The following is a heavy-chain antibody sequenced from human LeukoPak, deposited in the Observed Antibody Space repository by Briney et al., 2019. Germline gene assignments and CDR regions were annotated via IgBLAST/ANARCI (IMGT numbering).Heavy chain of an antibody. J-gene: IGHJ4*02. CDR2: IYYSGST. CDR1: GGSISSSSYY. V-gene: IGHV4-39*01. D-gene: IGHD3-10*01. Sequence: SETLSLTCTVSGGSISSSSYYWGWIRQPPGKGLEWIGSIYYSGSTYYNPSLKSRVTISVDTSKNQFSLKLNSVTAADTAVYYCARRMVRGVVDYWGQGTLVTVSS. CDR3: ARRMVRGVVDY.